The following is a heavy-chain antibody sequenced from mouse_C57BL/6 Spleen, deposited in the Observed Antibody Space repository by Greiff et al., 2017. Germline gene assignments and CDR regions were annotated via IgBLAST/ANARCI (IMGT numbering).Heavy chain of an antibody. Sequence: VKLKQSGAELARPGASVKLSCKASGYTFTSYGISWVKQRPGQGLEWIGEIYPRSGNTYYNEKFKGKATLTADKSSSTAYMELRSLTSEDSAVYFCARYYSTLYYFDYWGQGTTLTVSS. V-gene: IGHV1-81*01. J-gene: IGHJ2*01. CDR3: ARYYSTLYYFDY. CDR2: IYPRSGNT. D-gene: IGHD2-5*01. CDR1: GYTFTSYG.